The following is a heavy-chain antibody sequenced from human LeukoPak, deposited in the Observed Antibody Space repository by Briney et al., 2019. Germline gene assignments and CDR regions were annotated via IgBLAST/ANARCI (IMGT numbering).Heavy chain of an antibody. D-gene: IGHD3-22*01. Sequence: GASVKVSCKASGGTFSSYAISWVRQAPGQGLEWMGGIIPIFGTANYAQKFQGRVTITTDESTSTAYVELSSLRSEDTAVYYCAREYYDSSGYYHRRFDPWGQGTLVTVSS. CDR2: IIPIFGTA. V-gene: IGHV1-69*05. CDR1: GGTFSSYA. J-gene: IGHJ5*02. CDR3: AREYYDSSGYYHRRFDP.